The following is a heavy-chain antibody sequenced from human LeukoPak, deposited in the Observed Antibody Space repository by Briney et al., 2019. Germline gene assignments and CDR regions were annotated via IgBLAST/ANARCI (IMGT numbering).Heavy chain of an antibody. J-gene: IGHJ4*02. CDR1: GYTFTSYY. Sequence: GASVKVSCKASGYTFTSYYMHWVRQAPGQGLEWMGIINPSGGSTSYAQKFQGRVTITADKSTSTAYMELSSLRSEDTAVYYCARESPCGGDCYPGSYYFDYWGQGTLVTVSS. CDR3: ARESPCGGDCYPGSYYFDY. D-gene: IGHD2-21*02. CDR2: INPSGGST. V-gene: IGHV1-46*01.